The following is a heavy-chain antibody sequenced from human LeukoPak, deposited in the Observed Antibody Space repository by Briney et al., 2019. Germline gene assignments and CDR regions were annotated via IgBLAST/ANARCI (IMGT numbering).Heavy chain of an antibody. CDR2: IYTSGST. Sequence: SETLSLTCPVSGASISSYYWSWIRQPAGKGLEWIGRIYTSGSTNYNPSLKSRVTMSVDTSKNQFSLKLSSVTAADTAVYYCARTDDEHQDLYYFDYWGQGTLVTVSS. CDR3: ARTDDEHQDLYYFDY. V-gene: IGHV4-4*07. D-gene: IGHD2-2*01. CDR1: GASISSYY. J-gene: IGHJ4*02.